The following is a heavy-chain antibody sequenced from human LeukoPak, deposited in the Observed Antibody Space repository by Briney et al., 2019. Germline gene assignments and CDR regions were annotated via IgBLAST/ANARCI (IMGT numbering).Heavy chain of an antibody. CDR2: INHSGST. D-gene: IGHD6-13*01. CDR1: GGSFSGYY. CDR3: ARDRGPPGSWYGAFDI. J-gene: IGHJ3*02. V-gene: IGHV4-34*01. Sequence: PSETLSLTCAVYGGSFSGYYWSWIRQPPGKGLEWIGEINHSGSTNYNPSLKSRVTISVDTSKNQFSLKLSSVTAADTAVYYCARDRGPPGSWYGAFDIWGQGTMVTVSS.